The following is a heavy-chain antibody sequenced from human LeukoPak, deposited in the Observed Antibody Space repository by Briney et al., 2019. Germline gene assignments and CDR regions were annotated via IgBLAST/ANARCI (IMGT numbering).Heavy chain of an antibody. CDR2: IYPGDSDT. J-gene: IGHJ5*02. Sequence: GESLKISCKGSGYSFTSYWIGWVRQMPGKGLEWMGIIYPGDSDTRYSPSFQGQVTISADKPISTAYLQWSSLKASDTAMYYCARRKFYYDSSGYYYSESNNWFDPWGQGTLVTVSS. V-gene: IGHV5-51*01. CDR1: GYSFTSYW. CDR3: ARRKFYYDSSGYYYSESNNWFDP. D-gene: IGHD3-22*01.